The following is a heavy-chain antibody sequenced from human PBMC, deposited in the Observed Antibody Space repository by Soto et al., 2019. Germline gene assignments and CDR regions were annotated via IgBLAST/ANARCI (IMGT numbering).Heavy chain of an antibody. CDR3: ARDNGGAARAFEY. CDR1: GFTFSTSL. Sequence: EVQLVESGGGLVKPGESLRLSCAASGFTFSTSLMNWVRQAPGKGLEWVSSITSSSSYIYYADSVKGRFTISRDNAKNSVYLQMNSLRVEDTAVYYCARDNGGAARAFEYWGQGTLVTVSS. CDR2: ITSSSSYI. J-gene: IGHJ4*02. V-gene: IGHV3-21*01. D-gene: IGHD7-27*01.